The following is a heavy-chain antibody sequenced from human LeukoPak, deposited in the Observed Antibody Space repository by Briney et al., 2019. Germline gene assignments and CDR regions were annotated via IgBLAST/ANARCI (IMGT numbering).Heavy chain of an antibody. CDR2: IYYNGTT. J-gene: IGHJ4*02. D-gene: IGHD5-18*01. V-gene: IGHV4-39*01. CDR1: GGSISTSSYY. CDR3: TRGGPYSYGYLDY. Sequence: SETLSLTCTVSGGSISTSSYYWGWIRQPPGKGLQWIGSIYYNGTTYYNPSLKSRVIISVDTSKNQFSLTLSSVTAADTAVYYSTRGGPYSYGYLDYWGQGTLVTVSP.